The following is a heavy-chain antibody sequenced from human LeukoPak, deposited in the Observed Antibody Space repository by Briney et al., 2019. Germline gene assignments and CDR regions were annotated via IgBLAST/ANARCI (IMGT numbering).Heavy chain of an antibody. CDR1: GYTFTIYN. CDR2: MNPNSGNT. V-gene: IGHV1-8*03. Sequence: ASVKVSCKTSGYTFTIYNINWVRQATGQGLEWMGWMNPNSGNTGYAQKFQGRVSITRNTSISTAYMELSSLRSEDTAIYYCARADGSSSIDYYHLDVWGKGTTVTVSS. J-gene: IGHJ6*03. D-gene: IGHD6-6*01. CDR3: ARADGSSSIDYYHLDV.